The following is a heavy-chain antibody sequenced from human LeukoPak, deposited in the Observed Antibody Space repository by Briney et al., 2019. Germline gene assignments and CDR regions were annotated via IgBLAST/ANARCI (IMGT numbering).Heavy chain of an antibody. CDR1: GYTFTSYG. Sequence: ASVKVSCKASGYTFTSYGISWVRQAPGQGLEWMGWISAYNGNTNYAQKLQGRVTVTTDTSTSTAYMELRSLRSDDTAVYYCARGFVVVPAAIPPLYYYYGMDVWGQGTTVTVSS. CDR3: ARGFVVVPAAIPPLYYYYGMDV. D-gene: IGHD2-2*02. J-gene: IGHJ6*02. CDR2: ISAYNGNT. V-gene: IGHV1-18*01.